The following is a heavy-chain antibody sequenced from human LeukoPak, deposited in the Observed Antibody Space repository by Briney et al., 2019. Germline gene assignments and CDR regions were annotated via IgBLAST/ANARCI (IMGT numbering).Heavy chain of an antibody. Sequence: PSETLSLTCAVSGYSISNGYHWGWIRQPPEKGLEWIGSINHSGSTYYSPSLKSRVTISVDTSKNQFSLKLNSVTAADTAVYYCARDSGYDPGWFDPWGQGTLVTVSS. CDR1: GYSISNGYH. V-gene: IGHV4-38-2*02. CDR3: ARDSGYDPGWFDP. J-gene: IGHJ5*02. CDR2: INHSGST. D-gene: IGHD3-10*01.